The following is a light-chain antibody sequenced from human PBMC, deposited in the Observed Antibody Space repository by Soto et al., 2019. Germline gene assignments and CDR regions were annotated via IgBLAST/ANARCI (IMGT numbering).Light chain of an antibody. V-gene: IGLV2-8*01. CDR1: SSDVGAYNY. J-gene: IGLJ1*01. Sequence: QSVLSQPASVSGSPGQSVTISCTGTSSDVGAYNYVSWYQQHPGKAPKLVIYELTKRPSGVPDRFSGSKSGDTASLTVSGLQAEDEADYYCSSYAGSNNFVFGTGTKVTVL. CDR3: SSYAGSNNFV. CDR2: ELT.